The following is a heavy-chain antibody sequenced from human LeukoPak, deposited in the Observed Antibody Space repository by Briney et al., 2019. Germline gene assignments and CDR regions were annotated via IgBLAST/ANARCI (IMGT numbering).Heavy chain of an antibody. D-gene: IGHD3-10*01. CDR1: GGSISSGDYY. CDR2: IYYSGRT. Sequence: PSETLSLTCTVSGGSISSGDYYWSWIRQPPGKGLEWIGYIYYSGRTYYNPSLKSRVTISVDTSKNQFSLKLSSVTAADTAVYYCAREVRGVIITTYYYYGMDVWGQGTTVTVSS. CDR3: AREVRGVIITTYYYYGMDV. V-gene: IGHV4-30-4*01. J-gene: IGHJ6*02.